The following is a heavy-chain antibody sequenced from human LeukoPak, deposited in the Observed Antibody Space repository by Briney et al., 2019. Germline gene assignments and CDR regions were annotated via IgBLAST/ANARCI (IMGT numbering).Heavy chain of an antibody. CDR1: GFTFSSYA. D-gene: IGHD6-13*01. V-gene: IGHV3-23*01. CDR2: ISGSGGST. J-gene: IGHJ4*02. CDR3: ARVRYSSSWYYFDY. Sequence: GGSLRLSCAASGFTFSSYAMSWVRQAPGKGLEWVSAISGSGGSTYYADSVKGRFTISRDNSKNTLYLQMNSLRAEDTAVYYCARVRYSSSWYYFDYWGQGTLVTVSS.